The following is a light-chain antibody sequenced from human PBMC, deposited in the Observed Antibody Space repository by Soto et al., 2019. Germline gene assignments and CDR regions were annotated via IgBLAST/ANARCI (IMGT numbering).Light chain of an antibody. CDR3: QQYGSSLLYT. J-gene: IGKJ2*01. CDR1: QSVSSSY. V-gene: IGKV3-20*01. CDR2: GAS. Sequence: EIVLTQSPGTLSLSPGERATLSCRASQSVSSSYLAWYQQKPGQAPRLLIYGASSRATGIPDRFSGSGSGTDFTLTISRLEPEDLAVSYCQQYGSSLLYTFGQGTKLEIK.